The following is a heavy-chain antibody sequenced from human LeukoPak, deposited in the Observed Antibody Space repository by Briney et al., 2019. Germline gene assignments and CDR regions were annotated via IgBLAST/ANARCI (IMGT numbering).Heavy chain of an antibody. Sequence: GGSLRLSCAASGFTFSSYAMYWVRQPPGKGLEWVATISNDGNIDYYADSVKGRFTISRDNSKDTLDLQMNSLRDEDTAEYYCARDRTVLAVSATYYWGQGALVTVSS. J-gene: IGHJ4*02. V-gene: IGHV3-30*14. CDR3: ARDRTVLAVSATYY. CDR2: ISNDGNID. CDR1: GFTFSSYA. D-gene: IGHD2-8*02.